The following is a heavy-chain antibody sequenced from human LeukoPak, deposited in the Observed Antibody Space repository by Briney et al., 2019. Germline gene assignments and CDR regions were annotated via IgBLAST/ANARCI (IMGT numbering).Heavy chain of an antibody. V-gene: IGHV3-21*01. J-gene: IGHJ3*02. CDR2: ISSSSSYI. Sequence: GGSLRLSCAASGFTFSSYSMNWVRQAQGKGLEWVSSISSSSSYIYYADSVKGRFTISRDNAKNSLYLQMNSLRAADTAVYYCARAPSDTGAFDIWGQGTMVTVSS. CDR3: ARAPSDTGAFDI. CDR1: GFTFSSYS. D-gene: IGHD3-10*01.